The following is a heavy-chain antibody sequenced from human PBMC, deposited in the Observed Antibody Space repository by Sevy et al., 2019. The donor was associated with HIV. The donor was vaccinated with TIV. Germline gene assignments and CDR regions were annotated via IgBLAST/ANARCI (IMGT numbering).Heavy chain of an antibody. J-gene: IGHJ4*02. CDR1: XFTFGDYA. D-gene: IGHD3-10*01. Sequence: GGSLRLSCTASXFTFGDYAMSWVRQAPGKGLEWVGFIRSKAYGGTTEYAASVKGRFTISRDDSKSIAYLQMNSLKTEDTAVYXCTRDLPYGSTGFDYWGQGTLVTVSS. CDR2: IRSKAYGGTT. CDR3: TRDLPYGSTGFDY. V-gene: IGHV3-49*04.